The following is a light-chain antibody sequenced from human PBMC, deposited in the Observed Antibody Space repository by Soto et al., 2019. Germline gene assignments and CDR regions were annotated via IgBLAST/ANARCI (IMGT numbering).Light chain of an antibody. V-gene: IGKV3-20*01. Sequence: EIVLTQSPRTLSVSPGERATLSCRASQSVSSSYLAWYQHKPGQAPRLLIYGASSRATGIPDRFSGSGSGTDFTLTISRLEPEDFAVYYCQQYDTSPLTFGGGTKVEIK. CDR3: QQYDTSPLT. CDR1: QSVSSSY. J-gene: IGKJ4*01. CDR2: GAS.